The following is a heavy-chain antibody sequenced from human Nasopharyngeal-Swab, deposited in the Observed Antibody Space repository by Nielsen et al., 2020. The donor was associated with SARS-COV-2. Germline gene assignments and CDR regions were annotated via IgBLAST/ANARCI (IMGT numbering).Heavy chain of an antibody. CDR2: ISSSSSSTI. V-gene: IGHV3-48*02. CDR1: GFTFSSYS. Sequence: GESLKISCAASGFTFSSYSMNWVRQAPGKGLEWVSYISSSSSSTIYYADSVKGRFTISRDNAKNSLYLQMNSLRDEDTAVYYCAREYYDFWSGYIDYYYGMDVWGQGTTVTVSS. J-gene: IGHJ6*02. CDR3: AREYYDFWSGYIDYYYGMDV. D-gene: IGHD3-3*01.